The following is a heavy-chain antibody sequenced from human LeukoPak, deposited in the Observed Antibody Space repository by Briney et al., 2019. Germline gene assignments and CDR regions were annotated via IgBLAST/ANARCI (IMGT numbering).Heavy chain of an antibody. CDR1: GFTFSSYA. CDR2: ISSNGGST. Sequence: PGGSLRLSCSASGFTFSSYAMHWVRQAPGKGLEYVSAISSNGGSTYYADSVKGRFTISRDNSKNTLYLQMSGLRAEDTAVYYCVKDVGDLWYYYYGMDVWGKGTTVTVSS. D-gene: IGHD2-21*02. V-gene: IGHV3-64D*06. J-gene: IGHJ6*04. CDR3: VKDVGDLWYYYYGMDV.